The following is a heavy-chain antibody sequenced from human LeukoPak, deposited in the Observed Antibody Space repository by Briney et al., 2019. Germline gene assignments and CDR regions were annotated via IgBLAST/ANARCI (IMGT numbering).Heavy chain of an antibody. CDR3: ASRGGTRLYYYYMDV. Sequence: GGSLRLSCAASGFTFSTYSMNWVRQAPGKGLEWVSSISSSSSYIYYANSVKGRFTISRDNARKSLFLQMNSLRAEDTAVYYCASRGGTRLYYYYMDVWGKGTTVTVSS. D-gene: IGHD2-15*01. V-gene: IGHV3-21*01. J-gene: IGHJ6*03. CDR1: GFTFSTYS. CDR2: ISSSSSYI.